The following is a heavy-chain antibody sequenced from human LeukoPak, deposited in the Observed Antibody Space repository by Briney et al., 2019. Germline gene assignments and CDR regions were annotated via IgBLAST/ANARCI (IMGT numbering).Heavy chain of an antibody. CDR3: ARGRPHGNDY. Sequence: GGSLRLSCAASGFIVSTNHMSWVRRAPGKGLEWVSVIYSGGSTSYADSVKGRFIISRDNAKNTLYLQMNSLRVEDTAVYYCARGRPHGNDYWGQGTLVTVSS. J-gene: IGHJ4*02. CDR1: GFIVSTNH. CDR2: IYSGGST. V-gene: IGHV3-53*01. D-gene: IGHD4-23*01.